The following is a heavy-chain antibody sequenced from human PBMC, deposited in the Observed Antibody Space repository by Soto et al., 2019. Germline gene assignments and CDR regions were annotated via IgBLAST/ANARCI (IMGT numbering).Heavy chain of an antibody. CDR2: IIPIFGTA. D-gene: IGHD5-18*01. V-gene: IGHV1-69*01. J-gene: IGHJ5*02. Sequence: QVQLVQSGAEVKKPGSSVKVSCKASGGTFSSYAISWVRQAPGQGLEWLGGIIPIFGTANYAQKFQGRVTITTDESTSTTYMELSSLRSEDTAVYYCARDSSAPAMVENWFDPWGQGTLVTVSS. CDR3: ARDSSAPAMVENWFDP. CDR1: GGTFSSYA.